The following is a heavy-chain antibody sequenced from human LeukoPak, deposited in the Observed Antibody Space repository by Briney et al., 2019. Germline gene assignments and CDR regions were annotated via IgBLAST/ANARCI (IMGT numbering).Heavy chain of an antibody. D-gene: IGHD3-3*01. CDR3: ARGYDWFDY. CDR2: IYYSGST. V-gene: IGHV4-59*01. J-gene: IGHJ4*02. CDR1: GGSISSYY. Sequence: PSETLYLTCTVSGGSISSYYWSWIRQPPGEGLEWIGYIYYSGSTNYNPSLKSRVTISVDTSKNQFSLKLSSVTAADTAVYYCARGYDWFDYWGQGTLVTVSS.